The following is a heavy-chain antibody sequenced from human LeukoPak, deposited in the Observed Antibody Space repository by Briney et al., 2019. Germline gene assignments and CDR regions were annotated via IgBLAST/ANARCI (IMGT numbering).Heavy chain of an antibody. D-gene: IGHD3-10*01. CDR3: AKDGVPSRWFGRNYFDY. V-gene: IGHV3-23*01. J-gene: IGHJ4*02. Sequence: GGSLRLSCAASGFTFSTYAMSWVRQAPGKGLEWVSAISGSTGRTYYADSVKGRYTISRDNSKNTLYLQMNSLRAKDTGVYYCAKDGVPSRWFGRNYFDYWGQGTLVTVSS. CDR2: ISGSTGRT. CDR1: GFTFSTYA.